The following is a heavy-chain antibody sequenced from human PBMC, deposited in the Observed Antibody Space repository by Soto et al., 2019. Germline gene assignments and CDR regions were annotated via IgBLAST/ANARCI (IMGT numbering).Heavy chain of an antibody. CDR2: IAYDGNEK. V-gene: IGHV3-30*18. D-gene: IGHD1-26*01. Sequence: QVQLVESGGGVVQPGTSLRLSCAASGFTFKTHAMHWVRQAPGKGLEWMAVIAYDGNEKFYADSVKGRFTISRDNSKNALYLQIHTLRHEDTAVYYCGKYVGDYVLYYYGVDVWGEVTTVTVSS. CDR1: GFTFKTHA. CDR3: GKYVGDYVLYYYGVDV. J-gene: IGHJ6*04.